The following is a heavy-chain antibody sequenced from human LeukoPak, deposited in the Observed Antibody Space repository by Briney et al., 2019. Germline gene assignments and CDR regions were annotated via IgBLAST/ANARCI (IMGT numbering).Heavy chain of an antibody. Sequence: GASVKVSCKASGYTLTSDGMNWVRQAPGQGLEWMGWINTNTANPTYAQGFTGRFVFSLDTSVNTAYLQISSLKAEDTAVYYCARALPGCDRTSCYGLDYWGQGTLVTVSS. J-gene: IGHJ4*02. CDR1: GYTLTSDG. V-gene: IGHV7-4-1*02. D-gene: IGHD2-2*01. CDR3: ARALPGCDRTSCYGLDY. CDR2: INTNTANP.